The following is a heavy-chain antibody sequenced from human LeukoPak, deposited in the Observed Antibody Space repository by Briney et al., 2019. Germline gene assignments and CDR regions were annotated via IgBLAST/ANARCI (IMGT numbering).Heavy chain of an antibody. D-gene: IGHD2-15*01. V-gene: IGHV1-3*01. CDR2: INAGNGNT. Sequence: GASVKVSCTASGYTFTSYAMHWVRQAPGQRLEWMGWINAGNGNTKYSQKFQGRVTITRDTSASTAYMELSSLRSEDTAVYYCARDLPKGYCSGGSCYNNWFDPWGQGTLVTVSS. CDR3: ARDLPKGYCSGGSCYNNWFDP. CDR1: GYTFTSYA. J-gene: IGHJ5*02.